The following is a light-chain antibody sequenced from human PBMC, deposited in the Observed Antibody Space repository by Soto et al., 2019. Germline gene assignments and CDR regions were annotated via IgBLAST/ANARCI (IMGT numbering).Light chain of an antibody. V-gene: IGLV2-11*01. CDR2: DVN. Sequence: QSVLTQPHSVSGSPGQSVAISCPGTSSDVGGYNYVSWYQQHPGKAPKLIIFDVNKRPSGVPDRFSGSESGSTASLTISGLQAEDEADYYCCSYGGSFYVVGTGTKVTVL. J-gene: IGLJ1*01. CDR3: CSYGGSFYV. CDR1: SSDVGGYNY.